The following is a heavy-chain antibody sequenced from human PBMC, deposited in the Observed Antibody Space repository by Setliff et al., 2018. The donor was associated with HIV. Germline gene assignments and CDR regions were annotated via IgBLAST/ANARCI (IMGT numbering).Heavy chain of an antibody. CDR1: GYTFTDYF. V-gene: IGHV1-18*04. D-gene: IGHD4-17*01. J-gene: IGHJ4*02. CDR2: ISAYNGNT. Sequence: ASVKVSCKASGYTFTDYFMHWVRQAPGQGLEWMGWISAYNGNTNYAQKLQGRVTMTTDTSTSTAYMELRSLRSDDTAVYYCARDFGYGDRYFDYWGQGTLVTVSS. CDR3: ARDFGYGDRYFDY.